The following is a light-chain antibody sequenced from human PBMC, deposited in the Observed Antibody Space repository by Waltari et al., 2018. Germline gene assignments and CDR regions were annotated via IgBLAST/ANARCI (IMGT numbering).Light chain of an antibody. J-gene: IGKJ1*01. CDR1: QNIGRW. V-gene: IGKV1-5*03. CDR3: QQYDNEWS. Sequence: DIQMTQSPSILSASVGDRVTITCRASQNIGRWLAWYQQKPGKAPKVLIYEVSSLQSGDTSRFSGSGSGTEFILTITSLQPDDIATYYCQQYDNEWSFGQGTKVEI. CDR2: EVS.